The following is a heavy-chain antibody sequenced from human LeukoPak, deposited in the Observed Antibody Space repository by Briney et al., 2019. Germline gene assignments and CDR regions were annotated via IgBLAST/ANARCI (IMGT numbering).Heavy chain of an antibody. Sequence: SETLSLTCTVSGGFISSSSYYWGWIRQSPGKGLEWIGTIYYNGNTYYNPPLKSRITMSLDTSKNQFSLKLSSVTAADTAVYYCAREALRYSSLKQAEYFQHWGQGTLVTVSS. CDR3: AREALRYSSLKQAEYFQH. V-gene: IGHV4-39*07. CDR1: GGFISSSSYY. J-gene: IGHJ1*01. D-gene: IGHD6-19*01. CDR2: IYYNGNT.